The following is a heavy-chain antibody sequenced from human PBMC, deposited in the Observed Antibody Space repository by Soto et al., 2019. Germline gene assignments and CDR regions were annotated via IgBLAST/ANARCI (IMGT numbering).Heavy chain of an antibody. CDR1: GGSISSYY. CDR2: IYYSGST. D-gene: IGHD3-9*01. V-gene: IGHV4-59*08. J-gene: IGHJ6*03. Sequence: PSETLSLTCTVSGGSISSYYWSWIRQPPGKGLEWIGYIYYSGSTNYNPSIKSRVTISVDTSKNQFSLKLSSVTAADTAVYYCARIPILTGYYYYYYYMDVWGKGTTVTVSS. CDR3: ARIPILTGYYYYYYYMDV.